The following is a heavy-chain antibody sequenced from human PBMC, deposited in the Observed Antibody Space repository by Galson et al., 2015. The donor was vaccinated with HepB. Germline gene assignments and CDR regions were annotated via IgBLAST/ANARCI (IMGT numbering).Heavy chain of an antibody. Sequence: SLRLSCAASGFTFSDYYMSWIRQAPGKGLEWVSYISSSSSYTNYADSVKGRFTISRDNAKNSLYLQMNSLRAEDTAVYYCARTGGSGWFDAFDIWGQGTMVTVSS. CDR3: ARTGGSGWFDAFDI. CDR2: ISSSSSYT. V-gene: IGHV3-11*03. D-gene: IGHD6-19*01. CDR1: GFTFSDYY. J-gene: IGHJ3*02.